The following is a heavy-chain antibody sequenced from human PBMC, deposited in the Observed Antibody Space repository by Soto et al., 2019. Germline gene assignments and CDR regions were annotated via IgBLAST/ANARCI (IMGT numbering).Heavy chain of an antibody. Sequence: PGGSLRLSCAASGFIFNNYAMNWVRQAPGKGLEWVSAISGSGGSTYYADSVKGRFTISRDNSKNTLYLQMNSLRAEDTAVYYCAKDLRFLEWGSFDYWGQGTLVTVSS. CDR2: ISGSGGST. J-gene: IGHJ4*02. CDR3: AKDLRFLEWGSFDY. D-gene: IGHD3-3*01. V-gene: IGHV3-23*01. CDR1: GFIFNNYA.